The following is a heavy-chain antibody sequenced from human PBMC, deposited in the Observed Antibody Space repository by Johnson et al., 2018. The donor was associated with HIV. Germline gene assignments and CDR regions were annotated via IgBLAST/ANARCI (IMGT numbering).Heavy chain of an antibody. CDR3: AREIGYSSSWYLGSGWYPDAFDI. CDR2: ISYDGNNK. CDR1: GFTFSSYA. D-gene: IGHD6-13*01. J-gene: IGHJ3*02. V-gene: IGHV3-30*04. Sequence: QVQLVESGGGLVQPGGSLRLSCTTSGFTFSSYAMHWVRQAPGKGLEWVAVISYDGNNKYYADSVKGRFTISRDNAKKSLYLQMNSLRAEDTAVYYCAREIGYSSSWYLGSGWYPDAFDIWGQGTMVTVSS.